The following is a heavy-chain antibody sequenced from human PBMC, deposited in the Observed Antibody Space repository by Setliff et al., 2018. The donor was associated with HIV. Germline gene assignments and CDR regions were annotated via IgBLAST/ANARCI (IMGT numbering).Heavy chain of an antibody. D-gene: IGHD1-7*01. Sequence: GGSLRLSCAASGFTFSSFEMNWVRQAPGEGLEWVSHISTSSDTIYYADSVKGRFTISRDNAKNSLYLQMNTLRAEDTAVYYCAREGITGTTLHPYWGQGTLVTVSS. CDR1: GFTFSSFE. CDR2: ISTSSDTI. CDR3: AREGITGTTLHPY. V-gene: IGHV3-48*03. J-gene: IGHJ4*02.